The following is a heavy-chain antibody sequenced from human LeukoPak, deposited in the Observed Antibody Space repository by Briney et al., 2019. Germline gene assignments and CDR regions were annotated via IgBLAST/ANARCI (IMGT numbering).Heavy chain of an antibody. CDR1: GYVFNGYY. J-gene: IGHJ3*02. V-gene: IGHV1-69*13. CDR3: AIGARNGYNYGAFDI. Sequence: GASVKVSCKTSGYVFNGYYMHWVRQAPGQGLEWMGGIIPIFGTANYAQKFQGRVTITADESTSTAYMELSSLRSEDTAVYYCAIGARNGYNYGAFDIWGQGTMVTVSS. CDR2: IIPIFGTA. D-gene: IGHD5-24*01.